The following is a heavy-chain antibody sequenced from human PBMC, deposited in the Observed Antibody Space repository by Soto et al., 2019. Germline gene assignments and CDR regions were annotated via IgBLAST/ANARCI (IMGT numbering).Heavy chain of an antibody. CDR2: IRSKANSYAT. Sequence: EVQLVESGGGLVQPGGSLKLSCAASGFTFSGSAMHGVRQASGKGLEWVGRIRSKANSYATAYAASVKGRFTISRDDSQNTAYLQMNSLKTEDTAVYYCTRHRVRRGSYHAFDIWGQGTMVTVSS. CDR1: GFTFSGSA. CDR3: TRHRVRRGSYHAFDI. V-gene: IGHV3-73*02. D-gene: IGHD1-26*01. J-gene: IGHJ3*02.